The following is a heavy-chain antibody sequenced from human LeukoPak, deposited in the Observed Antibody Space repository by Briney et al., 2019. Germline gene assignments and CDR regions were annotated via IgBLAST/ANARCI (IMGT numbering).Heavy chain of an antibody. J-gene: IGHJ4*02. CDR1: GFTFSSYA. V-gene: IGHV3-23*01. D-gene: IGHD1-26*01. CDR3: AKDRVGWELLQPVDY. Sequence: GGSLRLSCAASGFTFSSYAMSWVRQAPGKGLEWVSAISGSGGSTYYADSVKGRFTISRDNSKNTLYLQMNSLRAEDTAVYYCAKDRVGWELLQPVDYWGQGTLVTVSS. CDR2: ISGSGGST.